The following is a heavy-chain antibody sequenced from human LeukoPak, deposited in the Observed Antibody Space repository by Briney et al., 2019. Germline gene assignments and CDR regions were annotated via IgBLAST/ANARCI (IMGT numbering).Heavy chain of an antibody. D-gene: IGHD4/OR15-4a*01. CDR1: GFTFSRNG. CDR2: IWYDGSNE. Sequence: GGSLRLSCAVSGFTFSRNGMRWVRQAPGKGLEWVAVIWYDGSNEYYADSVKGRFTASRDNSKNTMYLQMNSLRAEDTAVYYCAKDRDYIMGIVDYWGQGTLVTVSS. CDR3: AKDRDYIMGIVDY. V-gene: IGHV3-33*06. J-gene: IGHJ4*02.